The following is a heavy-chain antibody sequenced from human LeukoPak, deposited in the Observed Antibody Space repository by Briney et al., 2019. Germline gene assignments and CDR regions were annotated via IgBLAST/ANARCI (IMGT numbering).Heavy chain of an antibody. CDR3: ARDLLYGSGSYPTLFDY. CDR1: GFTFSSYS. V-gene: IGHV3-21*01. D-gene: IGHD3-10*01. CDR2: ISSSSSYI. J-gene: IGHJ4*02. Sequence: GGSLRLSCAVSGFTFSSYSMNWVRQAPGKGREWVSSISSSSSYIYYADSVKGRFTISRDNAKNALYLQMNSLRAEDTAVYYCARDLLYGSGSYPTLFDYWGQGTLVTVSS.